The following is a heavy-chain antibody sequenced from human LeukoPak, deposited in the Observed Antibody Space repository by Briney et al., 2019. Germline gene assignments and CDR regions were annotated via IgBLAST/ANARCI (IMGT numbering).Heavy chain of an antibody. CDR2: IHHSGGT. J-gene: IGHJ4*02. CDR1: GASLSGDDYS. V-gene: IGHV4-61*08. CDR3: ALNGDS. Sequence: SETLSLTCTVSGASLSGDDYSWTWIRQPPGRGLEWIGNIHHSGGTNYNPSLKSRVTISMDTSKNQFSLRLTSVTTVDTAMYYCALNGDSWGQGNLVTVSS. D-gene: IGHD2-8*01.